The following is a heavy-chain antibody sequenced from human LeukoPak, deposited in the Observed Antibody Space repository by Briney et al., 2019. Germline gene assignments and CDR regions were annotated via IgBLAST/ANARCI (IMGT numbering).Heavy chain of an antibody. Sequence: SETLSLTCAVYGGSFSGYYWSWIRQPPGKGLGWVGEIKHSGSTNYNPSLKSRVTQSVGTAKNQFSLQLSSVTAADTAVYYCARAGRYFDWLFSSRPWFDPWGQGTLVTVSP. CDR1: GGSFSGYY. CDR3: ARAGRYFDWLFSSRPWFDP. D-gene: IGHD3-9*01. V-gene: IGHV4-34*01. J-gene: IGHJ5*02. CDR2: IKHSGST.